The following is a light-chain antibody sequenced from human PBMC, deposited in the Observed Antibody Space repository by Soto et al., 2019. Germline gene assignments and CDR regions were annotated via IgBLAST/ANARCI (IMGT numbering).Light chain of an antibody. J-gene: IGLJ1*01. CDR3: LLSYSGARSYV. Sequence: AVVTREASLTVLPGWGVSLTCGSSTGAVTSGHYPYWFQQKPGQAPRTLIYDTSNKHSWTPARFSGSLLGGKAALTLSGAQPEDEAEYYCLLSYSGARSYVFGTGTKVTVL. V-gene: IGLV7-46*01. CDR1: TGAVTSGHY. CDR2: DTS.